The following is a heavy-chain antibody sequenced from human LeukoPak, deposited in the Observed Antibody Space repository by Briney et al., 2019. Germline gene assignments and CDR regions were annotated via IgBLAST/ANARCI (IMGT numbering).Heavy chain of an antibody. CDR3: ARASMGGRDYHLDS. V-gene: IGHV3-7*01. CDR2: IKQDGTDK. D-gene: IGHD4/OR15-4a*01. J-gene: IGHJ4*02. CDR1: GFTFSSYW. Sequence: GGSLRLSCAASGFTFSSYWMTWVRQAPGKGLEWVANIKQDGTDKYYVDSLKGGFTISRDNAKNSLFLQLGSLRADDTAVYYCARASMGGRDYHLDSWGQGTLVTVSS.